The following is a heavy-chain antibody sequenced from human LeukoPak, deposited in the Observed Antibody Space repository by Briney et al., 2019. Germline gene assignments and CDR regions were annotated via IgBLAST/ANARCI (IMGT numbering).Heavy chain of an antibody. Sequence: ASVKVSCKASGYTFTGYYMHWVRQAPGQGLEWMGWINPNSGGTNYAQKFQGRVTMTRDTSINTAYMELSRLRSDDTAVYYCARSNPPLYCSSTSCYTREILAVTMYWGQGTLVTVSS. D-gene: IGHD2-2*02. CDR1: GYTFTGYY. V-gene: IGHV1-2*02. CDR2: INPNSGGT. CDR3: ARSNPPLYCSSTSCYTREILAVTMY. J-gene: IGHJ4*02.